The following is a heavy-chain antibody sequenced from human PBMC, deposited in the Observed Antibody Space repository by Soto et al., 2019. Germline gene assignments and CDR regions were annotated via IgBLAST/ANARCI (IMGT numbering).Heavy chain of an antibody. CDR2: INAGNGNT. CDR3: ARDQGGGSYPPGYY. Sequence: QVQLVQSGXEVXXPRASVKVSCKASGYTFTSYAMHWVRQAPGQRLEWMGWINAGNGNTKYSQKFQGRVTITRDTSASTAYMEQSSLRSEDTAVYYCARDQGGGSYPPGYYWGQGTLVTVSS. J-gene: IGHJ4*02. V-gene: IGHV1-3*01. CDR1: GYTFTSYA. D-gene: IGHD1-26*01.